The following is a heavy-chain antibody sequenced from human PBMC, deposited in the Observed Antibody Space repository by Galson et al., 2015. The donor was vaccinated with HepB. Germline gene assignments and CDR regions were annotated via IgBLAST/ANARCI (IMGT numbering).Heavy chain of an antibody. Sequence: SLRLSCAASGFSFSNYWMTWVRQAPGKGLEWVAHMKSDGSETYYVDSVRGRFTISRDNAKNSLYLQMSSLRADDTAVYYCAREQYSSSGCDCWGQATLVTVSS. V-gene: IGHV3-7*03. CDR3: AREQYSSSGCDC. CDR2: MKSDGSET. D-gene: IGHD6-6*01. CDR1: GFSFSNYW. J-gene: IGHJ4*02.